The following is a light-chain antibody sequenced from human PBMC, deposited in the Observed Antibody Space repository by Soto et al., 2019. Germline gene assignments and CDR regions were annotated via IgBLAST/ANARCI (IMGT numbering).Light chain of an antibody. V-gene: IGKV3-20*01. CDR1: QSVSANY. CDR2: GAS. Sequence: EVVLTQSPATLSLSPGERATLSCRANQSVSANYLAWYQQKPGQAPRLLIYGASSRATAIPDRFSGSGSGTDFTLTISRLEPDDFAVFYCHQYGSSPFTFGPGTKVDIK. CDR3: HQYGSSPFT. J-gene: IGKJ3*01.